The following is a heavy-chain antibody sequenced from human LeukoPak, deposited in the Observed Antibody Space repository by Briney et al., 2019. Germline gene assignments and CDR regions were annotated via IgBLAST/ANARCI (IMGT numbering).Heavy chain of an antibody. V-gene: IGHV1-18*04. CDR3: ARAAGYCSSTSCYVFDY. J-gene: IGHJ4*02. CDR2: ISAYNGNT. CDR1: GYTFTSYG. D-gene: IGHD2-2*01. Sequence: ASVKVSCKASGYTFTSYGISWVRQAPGQGLEWMRWISAYNGNTNYAQKLQGRVTMTTDTSTSTAYMELRSLRSDDTAVYYCARAAGYCSSTSCYVFDYWGQGTLVTVSS.